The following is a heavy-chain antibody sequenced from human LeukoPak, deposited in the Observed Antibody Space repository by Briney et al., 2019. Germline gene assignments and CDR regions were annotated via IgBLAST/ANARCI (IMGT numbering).Heavy chain of an antibody. V-gene: IGHV3-21*01. CDR3: ARDGGIDI. CDR2: ISSTSSYI. Sequence: PGGSLRFSCAASGFTFSSYGMNWVRQAPGKGLEWVSSISSTSSYIYYADSVKGRFTISRDNAKNSLYLQMNSLRAEDTAVYYCARDGGIDIWGQGTMVTVSS. J-gene: IGHJ3*02. CDR1: GFTFSSYG. D-gene: IGHD3-16*01.